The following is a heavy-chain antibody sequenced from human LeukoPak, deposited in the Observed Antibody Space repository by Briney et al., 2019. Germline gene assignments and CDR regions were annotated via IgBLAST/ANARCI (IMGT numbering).Heavy chain of an antibody. CDR1: GYTFTSYY. D-gene: IGHD3-10*01. Sequence: ASVKVSCKASGYTFTSYYMHWVRQAPGQGLEWVGISNPSGGSTSYGQKFRGRVTMTRDTSTSTVYMELSSLRSDDTAVYCCARGNRWFDPWGQGTLVTVSS. CDR3: ARGNRWFDP. V-gene: IGHV1-46*01. CDR2: SNPSGGST. J-gene: IGHJ5*02.